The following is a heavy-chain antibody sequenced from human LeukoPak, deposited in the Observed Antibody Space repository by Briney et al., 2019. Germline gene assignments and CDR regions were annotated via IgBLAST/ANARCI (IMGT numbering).Heavy chain of an antibody. V-gene: IGHV3-21*01. J-gene: IGHJ3*02. CDR1: GFTFSSYS. Sequence: PGGSLRLSCAASGFTFSSYSMNWVRQAPGKGLEWVSSINILSNYIYYADSVKGRFTISRDNAKNSLYLQMNSLRAEDTAVYYCARGQNYYGSGSQTFDIWGQGTMVTVSS. D-gene: IGHD3-10*01. CDR2: INILSNYI. CDR3: ARGQNYYGSGSQTFDI.